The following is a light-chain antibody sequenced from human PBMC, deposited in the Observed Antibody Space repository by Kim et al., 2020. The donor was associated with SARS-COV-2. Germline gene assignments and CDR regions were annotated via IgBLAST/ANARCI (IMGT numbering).Light chain of an antibody. CDR2: AAS. Sequence: SQSASVRDRVTNTCRASKSISSYLNWYQQKPGKAPKLLIYAASSLQSGVPSRFSGSGSGTDFTLTISSLQPEDFATYYCQQSYRTFGQGTKVDIK. J-gene: IGKJ1*01. CDR3: QQSYRT. V-gene: IGKV1-39*01. CDR1: KSISSY.